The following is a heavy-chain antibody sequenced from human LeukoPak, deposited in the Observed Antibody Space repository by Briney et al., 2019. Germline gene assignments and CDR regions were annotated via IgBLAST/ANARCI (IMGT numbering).Heavy chain of an antibody. Sequence: SETLSLTCAVYGGSFSGYYWSWIRQPPGKGPKWIGEINHSGSTNYNPSLKSRVTISVYTSNNQFSLKLSSVTAADTAVYYCARAEIKLYNQRRYYFDYWGQGTLVTVSS. CDR1: GGSFSGYY. CDR3: ARAEIKLYNQRRYYFDY. CDR2: INHSGST. D-gene: IGHD3-16*02. V-gene: IGHV4-34*01. J-gene: IGHJ4*02.